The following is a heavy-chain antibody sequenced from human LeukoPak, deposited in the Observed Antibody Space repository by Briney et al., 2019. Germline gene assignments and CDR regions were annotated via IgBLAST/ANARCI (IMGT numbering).Heavy chain of an antibody. D-gene: IGHD2-15*01. CDR1: GFTFSSYA. CDR3: AKDEYDCSGGSCYSGDAFDI. CDR2: ISGSGGST. V-gene: IGHV3-23*01. Sequence: GGSLRLSCAASGFTFSSYAMSWVRQAPGKGLEWVSAISGSGGSTYYADSVKGRFTISRDNSKNTLYLQMNSLRAEDTAVYYCAKDEYDCSGGSCYSGDAFDIWGQGTMVTVSS. J-gene: IGHJ3*02.